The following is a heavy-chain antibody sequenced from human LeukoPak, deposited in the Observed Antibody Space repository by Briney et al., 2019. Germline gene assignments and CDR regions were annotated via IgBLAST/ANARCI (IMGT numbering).Heavy chain of an antibody. CDR2: IYYSGST. CDR3: ARGRRWLHSTPFDY. CDR1: GCSISSYY. V-gene: IGHV4-59*01. J-gene: IGHJ4*02. D-gene: IGHD5-24*01. Sequence: AETLTLTCTASGCSISSYYRTWIRQPPGKGLEWIWHIYYSGSTNYNPSLKSRVTISVDTSKNQFSLKLSSVTAADTAVYYCARGRRWLHSTPFDYWGQGTLVIVSS.